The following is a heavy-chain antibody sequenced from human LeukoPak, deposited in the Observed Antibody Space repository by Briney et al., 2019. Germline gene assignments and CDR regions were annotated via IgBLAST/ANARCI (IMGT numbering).Heavy chain of an antibody. D-gene: IGHD2-21*02. V-gene: IGHV3-48*01. Sequence: GGSLRLSCAASGFTFSSYSMNWVRQAPGKGPEWVSYISTSSSTIYYADSVKGRFTVSRDNAKNSLYLHMNSLRAEDTAVYYCARGRADYYFDYWGQGTLVTVSS. CDR3: ARGRADYYFDY. J-gene: IGHJ4*02. CDR1: GFTFSSYS. CDR2: ISTSSSTI.